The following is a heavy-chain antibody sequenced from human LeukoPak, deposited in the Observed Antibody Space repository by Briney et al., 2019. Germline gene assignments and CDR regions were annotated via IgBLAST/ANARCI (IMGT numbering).Heavy chain of an antibody. D-gene: IGHD5-18*01. CDR2: IYYSGSI. CDR3: ARDGSGYGYGHVDY. Sequence: SETLSLTCTVSGGSISSSSYYWGWIRQPPGKGPEWIGSIYYSGSIYYNPSLKSRVTISVDTSKNQFSLKLTSLTAADTAVYYCARDGSGYGYGHVDYWGQGTLVTVSS. J-gene: IGHJ4*02. CDR1: GGSISSSSYY. V-gene: IGHV4-39*07.